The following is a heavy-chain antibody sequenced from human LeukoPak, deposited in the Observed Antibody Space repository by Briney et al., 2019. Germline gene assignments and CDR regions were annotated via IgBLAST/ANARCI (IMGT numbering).Heavy chain of an antibody. Sequence: PGGSLRLSCAASGFTFSNYWMNWVRQAPGKGLEWVANIKQDGSEKYYVDSVKGRFTISRDNAKNSLYLQMNSLRDEDTAVYYCARDVEQWLVRVYYFDYWGQGTLVTVSS. J-gene: IGHJ4*02. D-gene: IGHD6-19*01. V-gene: IGHV3-7*01. CDR1: GFTFSNYW. CDR3: ARDVEQWLVRVYYFDY. CDR2: IKQDGSEK.